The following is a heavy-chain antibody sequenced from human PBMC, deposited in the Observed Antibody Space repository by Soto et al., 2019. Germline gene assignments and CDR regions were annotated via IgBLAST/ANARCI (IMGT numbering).Heavy chain of an antibody. CDR3: TRLPESLEFVDF. CDR2: IHYTGYT. D-gene: IGHD1-1*01. J-gene: IGHJ4*02. Sequence: SETLSLTRAVSGYSIISGYYWGYIRQPPGKGLEWVGSIHYTGYTYYNPSLTSRATMSVDTSNNQFSLRLGCVTAADTAVYYCTRLPESLEFVDFWGQGTLVNVSS. V-gene: IGHV4-38-2*01. CDR1: GYSIISGYY.